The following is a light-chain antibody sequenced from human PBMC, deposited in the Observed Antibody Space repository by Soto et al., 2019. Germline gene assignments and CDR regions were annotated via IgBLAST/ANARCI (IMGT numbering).Light chain of an antibody. CDR3: QRYGGPSWT. Sequence: EIVLTQSPGTLSLSPGERATLSCRASQSVTSNYLAWYQQKPSQAPRLLIFGASSRATGIPDKFSGSGSGTDFTLTISRLEPDDFAVYYCQRYGGPSWTFGQGTRVEIK. CDR1: QSVTSNY. CDR2: GAS. V-gene: IGKV3-20*01. J-gene: IGKJ1*01.